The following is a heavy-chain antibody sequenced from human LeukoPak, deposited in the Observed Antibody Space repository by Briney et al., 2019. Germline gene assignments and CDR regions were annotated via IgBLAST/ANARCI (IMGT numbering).Heavy chain of an antibody. CDR2: FSYSGST. J-gene: IGHJ4*02. V-gene: IGHV4-59*01. Sequence: PSETLSLTCTVSGGSISSYFWGWIRQPPGKGMEWIGHFSYSGSTNYNPSLQSRVTISVDMSKNQFSLKLSSATAADTAVYYCARGLGDYSSFDYWGQGALVTVSS. D-gene: IGHD4-11*01. CDR1: GGSISSYF. CDR3: ARGLGDYSSFDY.